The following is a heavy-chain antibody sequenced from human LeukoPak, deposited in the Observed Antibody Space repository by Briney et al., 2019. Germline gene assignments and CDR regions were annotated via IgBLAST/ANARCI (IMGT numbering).Heavy chain of an antibody. CDR2: IGAGGRNT. Sequence: GGSLRLSCGASGFTFPTYGMTWVRQAPGKGLEWVSAIGAGGRNTYYADSVKGRFTISRDNSKNTLYLQMNGLRAEDTAIYYCAKGSAQWELYDYWGQGTLVTVSS. D-gene: IGHD4-23*01. CDR1: GFTFPTYG. V-gene: IGHV3-23*01. J-gene: IGHJ4*02. CDR3: AKGSAQWELYDY.